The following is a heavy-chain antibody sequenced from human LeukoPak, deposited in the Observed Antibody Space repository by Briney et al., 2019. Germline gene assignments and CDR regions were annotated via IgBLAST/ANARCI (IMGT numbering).Heavy chain of an antibody. Sequence: PGGSLRLSCAASGFTFSNAWMNWVRQAPGKGLEWVGRIKSKTDGGTTDYAAPVKGRFTISRDDSKNTLYLQMNSLRAEDTAVYYCANALYRVPAASDAFDIWGQGTMVTVSS. CDR1: GFTFSNAW. D-gene: IGHD2-2*01. J-gene: IGHJ3*02. CDR3: ANALYRVPAASDAFDI. CDR2: IKSKTDGGTT. V-gene: IGHV3-15*07.